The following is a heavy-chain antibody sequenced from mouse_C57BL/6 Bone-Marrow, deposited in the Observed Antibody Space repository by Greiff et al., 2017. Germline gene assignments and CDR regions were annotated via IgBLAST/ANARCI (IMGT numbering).Heavy chain of an antibody. J-gene: IGHJ4*01. CDR2: ISSGGSYT. CDR3: ARPQLRAMDY. V-gene: IGHV5-6*01. D-gene: IGHD4-1*02. CDR1: GFTLSSYG. Sequence: EVKLVESGGDLVKPGGSLKLSCAASGFTLSSYGMSWVRQTPDKRLEWVATISSGGSYTYYPASVKGRFTISRDNAKNTLYLQLSSLKSEDTAKYYWARPQLRAMDYWGQGTSVTVSS.